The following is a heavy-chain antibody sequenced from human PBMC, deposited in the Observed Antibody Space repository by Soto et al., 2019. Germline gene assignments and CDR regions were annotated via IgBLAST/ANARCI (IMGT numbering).Heavy chain of an antibody. D-gene: IGHD3-9*01. V-gene: IGHV1-24*01. Sequence: ASVKVSCKASGDTFSFYTINWVRQAPGKGLEWMGGFDPEDGETIYAQKFQGRVTMTEDTSTDTAYMELSSLRSEDTAVYYCATDYDILTGRWAFDPWGQGTLVTVSS. CDR3: ATDYDILTGRWAFDP. CDR1: GDTFSFYT. J-gene: IGHJ5*02. CDR2: FDPEDGET.